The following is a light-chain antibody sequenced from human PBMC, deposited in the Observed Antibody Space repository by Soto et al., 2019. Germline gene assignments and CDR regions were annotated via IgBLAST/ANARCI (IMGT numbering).Light chain of an antibody. CDR1: SSDVGGYNY. CDR3: SSYTSSSTYVV. J-gene: IGLJ2*01. V-gene: IGLV2-14*01. CDR2: DVS. Sequence: QSALTQPASVSGSPGQSITISCTGTSSDVGGYNYVSWYQQHPGKAPKLMIYDVSNRPSGVSNRFSGSKSGNTASLTISGLPDEDEADYYCSSYTSSSTYVVFGGGTKLTVL.